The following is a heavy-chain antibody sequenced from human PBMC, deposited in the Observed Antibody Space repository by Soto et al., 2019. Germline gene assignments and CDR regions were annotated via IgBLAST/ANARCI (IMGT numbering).Heavy chain of an antibody. D-gene: IGHD2-2*02. Sequence: ASVKVSCKASGYTFTGYYMHWVRQAPGQGLEWMGWINLNSGGTNYAQKFQGWVTMTRDTSISTAYMELSRLRSDDTAVYYCARDGYCSSTSCYRVGYNWFDPWGQGTLVTVSS. J-gene: IGHJ5*02. CDR1: GYTFTGYY. CDR3: ARDGYCSSTSCYRVGYNWFDP. CDR2: INLNSGGT. V-gene: IGHV1-2*04.